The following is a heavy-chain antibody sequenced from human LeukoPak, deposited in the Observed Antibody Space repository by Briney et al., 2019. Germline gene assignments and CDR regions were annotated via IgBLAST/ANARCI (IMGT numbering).Heavy chain of an antibody. CDR1: GGSISSYY. J-gene: IGHJ5*02. CDR2: IYFSGNT. Sequence: SETLSLTCTVSGGSISSYYWNWIRQPPGKGLEWIGYIYFSGNTDYNPPLKSRVTISIDTSKNQVSLKLSSVTAADTAVYYCARGDYDSVASWFDPWGQGTLVTVSS. D-gene: IGHD3-10*01. V-gene: IGHV4-59*01. CDR3: ARGDYDSVASWFDP.